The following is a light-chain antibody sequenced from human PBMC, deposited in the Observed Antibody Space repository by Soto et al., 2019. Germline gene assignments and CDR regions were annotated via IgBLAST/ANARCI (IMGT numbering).Light chain of an antibody. CDR1: QNVDSNY. Sequence: EMVLTQPPGTLSWSPGERATLSCRASQNVDSNYLAWYQQKPGQAPRIIIFGASGRATGIPDRFSGSGSGTDFTHTISRLDPEAFAIDHCKQYCGSPRTFGQGTKVDIK. CDR3: KQYCGSPRT. V-gene: IGKV3-20*01. J-gene: IGKJ1*01. CDR2: GAS.